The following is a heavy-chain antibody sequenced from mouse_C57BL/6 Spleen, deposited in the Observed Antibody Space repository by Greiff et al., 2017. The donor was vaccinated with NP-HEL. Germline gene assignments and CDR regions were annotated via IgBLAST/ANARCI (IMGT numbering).Heavy chain of an antibody. Sequence: EVQQQQSVAELVRPGASVKLSCTASGFNIKNTYMHWVKQRPEQGLEWIGRIDPANGNTKYAPKFQGKATITADTSSDTAYLQLSSLTYEDTAIYYCAGYPDGYYDAMDYWGQGTSVTVSS. D-gene: IGHD2-3*01. J-gene: IGHJ4*01. CDR3: AGYPDGYYDAMDY. CDR2: IDPANGNT. V-gene: IGHV14-3*01. CDR1: GFNIKNTY.